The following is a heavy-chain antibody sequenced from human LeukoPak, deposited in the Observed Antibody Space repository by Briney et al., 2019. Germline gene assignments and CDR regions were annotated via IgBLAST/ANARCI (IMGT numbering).Heavy chain of an antibody. CDR3: ARQRGTTVTTYQVN. D-gene: IGHD4-17*01. CDR1: GFTVSSDF. Sequence: GGSLRLSCAASGFTVSSDFMIWVRQSPGRGLEWVSILYGGGNTYYGGSVKDRFTISRDNSKNTLYLQMNSLRAEDTAVYYCARQRGTTVTTYQVNWGQGTLVTVSS. CDR2: LYGGGNT. V-gene: IGHV3-66*04. J-gene: IGHJ4*02.